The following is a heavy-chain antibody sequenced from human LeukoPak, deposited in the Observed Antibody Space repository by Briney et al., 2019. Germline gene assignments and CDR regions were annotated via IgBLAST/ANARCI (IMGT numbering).Heavy chain of an antibody. J-gene: IGHJ5*02. CDR2: INPNSGGT. D-gene: IGHD3-9*01. CDR3: AHLRRPPGEFYDILTGYYTGYNWFDP. Sequence: GASVKVSCKASGYTFTGYYMHWVRQAPGQGLEWMGWINPNSGGTNYAQKFQGRVTMTRDTSISTAYMELSRLRSDDTAVYYCAHLRRPPGEFYDILTGYYTGYNWFDPWGQGTLVTVSS. CDR1: GYTFTGYY. V-gene: IGHV1-2*02.